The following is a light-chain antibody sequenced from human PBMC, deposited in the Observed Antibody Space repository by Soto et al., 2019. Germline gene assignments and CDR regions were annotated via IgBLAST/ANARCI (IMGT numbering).Light chain of an antibody. CDR1: SSDIGSFNY. Sequence: QSALTQPPSASESPGQSVTISCTGTSSDIGSFNYVSWYQQYPGKAPKLMIYQVSKRPSGVPDRFSGSKSGNTASLTVAGLQAEEEADYYFSSYLGSNNVFGSGTKLTVL. V-gene: IGLV2-8*01. CDR2: QVS. CDR3: SSYLGSNNV. J-gene: IGLJ1*01.